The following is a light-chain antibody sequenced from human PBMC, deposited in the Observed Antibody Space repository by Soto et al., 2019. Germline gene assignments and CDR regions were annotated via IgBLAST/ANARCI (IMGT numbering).Light chain of an antibody. CDR1: SSNIGAGYD. V-gene: IGLV1-40*01. CDR2: GNS. Sequence: QSVLTQPPSVSGAPGQRVTISCTGSSSNIGAGYDVHWYQQLPGTAPKLLIYGNSNRPSGVPDRFSGSKSGTSASLAITGLQAEDEADYYCQSYDSSLNVVVFGGGTKL. J-gene: IGLJ2*01. CDR3: QSYDSSLNVVV.